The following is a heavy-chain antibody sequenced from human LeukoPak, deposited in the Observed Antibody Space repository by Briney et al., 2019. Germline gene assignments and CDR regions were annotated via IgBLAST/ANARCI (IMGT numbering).Heavy chain of an antibody. Sequence: ASVKVSCKASGYTFTSYGISWVRQAPGQGLEWMGRISAYNGNTNYAQKLQGRVTMTTDTSTSTAYMELRSLRSDDTAVYYCARETNVVPAANDEYWGQGTLVTVSS. CDR1: GYTFTSYG. J-gene: IGHJ4*02. CDR2: ISAYNGNT. CDR3: ARETNVVPAANDEY. V-gene: IGHV1-18*01. D-gene: IGHD2-2*01.